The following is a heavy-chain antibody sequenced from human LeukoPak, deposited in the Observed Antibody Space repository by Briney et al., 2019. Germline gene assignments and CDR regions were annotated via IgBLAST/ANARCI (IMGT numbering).Heavy chain of an antibody. Sequence: GGSLRLSCAASGFTFSSYAMSWVRQAPGKGLEWVSAISSSDGTTYYADSVKGRLTISRDNSKYTLSLQMNSLRAEDTAVYYCAKVDNWKYGHHDYWGQGTLVTVSS. CDR3: AKVDNWKYGHHDY. CDR2: ISSSDGTT. D-gene: IGHD1-1*01. V-gene: IGHV3-23*01. CDR1: GFTFSSYA. J-gene: IGHJ4*02.